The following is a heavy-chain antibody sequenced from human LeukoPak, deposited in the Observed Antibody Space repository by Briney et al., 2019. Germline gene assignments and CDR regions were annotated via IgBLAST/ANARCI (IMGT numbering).Heavy chain of an antibody. Sequence: ASETLSLTCNVSGVSMKGYYWSWIRQPAGKGLEWIGRIYTSGSTNYNPSLKSRVTMSVDTSKNQFSLKLSSVTAADTAVYYCARFSSGSGSYHFDYWGQGTLVTVSS. V-gene: IGHV4-4*07. CDR3: ARFSSGSGSYHFDY. CDR2: IYTSGST. J-gene: IGHJ4*02. D-gene: IGHD3-10*01. CDR1: GVSMKGYY.